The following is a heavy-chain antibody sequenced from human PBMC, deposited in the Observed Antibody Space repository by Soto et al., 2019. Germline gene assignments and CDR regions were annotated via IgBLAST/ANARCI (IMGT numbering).Heavy chain of an antibody. CDR2: ISGSSSYI. Sequence: GGSLRLSCAASGFTFSSYAMSWVRQAPGKGLEWVSAISGSSSYIYYADSVKGRFTISRDNAKNSLYLQMNSLRAEDTAVYYCAGDPRYYDSSGRDYWGQGTLVTVSS. J-gene: IGHJ4*02. D-gene: IGHD3-22*01. CDR1: GFTFSSYA. V-gene: IGHV3-21*01. CDR3: AGDPRYYDSSGRDY.